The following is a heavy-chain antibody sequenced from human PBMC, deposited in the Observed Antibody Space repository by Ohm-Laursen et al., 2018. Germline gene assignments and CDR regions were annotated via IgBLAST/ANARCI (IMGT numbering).Heavy chain of an antibody. Sequence: SLRLSCAASGFTFSTFAMSWVRQAPGKGLEWVGNIKQDGSAKYYVDSVKGRFTISRDNAENSLYLQMNSLRGEDTAVYYCARAGITGAGDYWGQGTLVTVSS. J-gene: IGHJ4*02. CDR3: ARAGITGAGDY. CDR1: GFTFSTFA. D-gene: IGHD6-13*01. V-gene: IGHV3-7*01. CDR2: IKQDGSAK.